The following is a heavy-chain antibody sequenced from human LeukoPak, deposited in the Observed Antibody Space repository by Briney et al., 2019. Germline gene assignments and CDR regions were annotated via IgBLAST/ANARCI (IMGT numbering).Heavy chain of an antibody. V-gene: IGHV4-34*01. D-gene: IGHD2-2*01. CDR2: IDHVGRT. CDR1: GGSFQSFY. Sequence: SETLSLTCAVYGGSFQSFYWTWVRQFPGRGLDWIGEIDHVGRTKYNPSLKSRLTISIDRSKNQFSLRLASVTAADTAVYFCARPIDCSSTICTGPMDVWGRGTTVTVSS. CDR3: ARPIDCSSTICTGPMDV. J-gene: IGHJ6*03.